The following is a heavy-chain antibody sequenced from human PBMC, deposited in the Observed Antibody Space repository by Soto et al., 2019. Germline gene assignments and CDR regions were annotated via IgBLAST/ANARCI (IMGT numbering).Heavy chain of an antibody. D-gene: IGHD6-6*01. J-gene: IGHJ6*03. Sequence: AGGSLRLSCAASGFTFSSYGMHWFRQAPGKGLEWVAVISYDGSNKYYADSVKGRFTISRDNSKNTLYLQMNSLRAEDTAVYYCAKDQIRAYSSSSTLYYYYYYMDVWGKGTTVTVS. CDR2: ISYDGSNK. V-gene: IGHV3-30*18. CDR1: GFTFSSYG. CDR3: AKDQIRAYSSSSTLYYYYYYMDV.